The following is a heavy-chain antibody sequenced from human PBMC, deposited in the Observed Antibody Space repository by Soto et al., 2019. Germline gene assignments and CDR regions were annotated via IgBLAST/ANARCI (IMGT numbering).Heavy chain of an antibody. CDR2: VYYGGFT. CDR3: ARIPMDTNMIYWLDP. Sequence: SETLSLTCTVSGDSVSSGDYYWSWMRHPPGKGLQWIGHVYYGGFTNYNPSLKSRVTISIDTSKNQFSLKLRSVTAGDTAMYYCARIPMDTNMIYWLDPWGQGTLVTVSS. J-gene: IGHJ5*02. CDR1: GDSVSSGDYY. V-gene: IGHV4-61*08. D-gene: IGHD5-18*01.